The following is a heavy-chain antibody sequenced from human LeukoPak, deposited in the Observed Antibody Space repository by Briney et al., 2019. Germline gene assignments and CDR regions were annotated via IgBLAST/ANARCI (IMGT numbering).Heavy chain of an antibody. CDR1: GYTFTSYD. Sequence: GASVKVSCKASGYTFTSYDINWVRQATGLGLEWMGWMNPNSGNAGYAQKFQGRVTITRNTSISPAYMELSSLRSEDTAVYYCARGPRITTTLSRWLARGKAIDYWGQGTLVTVSS. CDR2: MNPNSGNA. CDR3: ARGPRITTTLSRWLARGKAIDY. D-gene: IGHD6-19*01. J-gene: IGHJ4*02. V-gene: IGHV1-8*03.